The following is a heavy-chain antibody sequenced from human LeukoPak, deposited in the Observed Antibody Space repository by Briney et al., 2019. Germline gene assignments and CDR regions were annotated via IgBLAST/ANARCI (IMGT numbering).Heavy chain of an antibody. CDR2: IGSDSFNT. CDR1: GFTFSTYN. Sequence: GGSLRLSCAASGFTFSTYNMNWVRQAPGKGLEWISYIGSDSFNTYYADSVKGRFTVSKDNAKNSLFLQMNSLRAEDMGVYYCASRYRSGWPDPFDIWGQGTMVTVSS. V-gene: IGHV3-48*01. D-gene: IGHD6-19*01. J-gene: IGHJ3*02. CDR3: ASRYRSGWPDPFDI.